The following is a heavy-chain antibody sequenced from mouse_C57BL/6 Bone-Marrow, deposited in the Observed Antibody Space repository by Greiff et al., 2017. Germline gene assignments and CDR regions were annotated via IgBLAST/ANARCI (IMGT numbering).Heavy chain of an antibody. CDR3: ARAQSTMITTGYYFDY. Sequence: QVQLQQPGAELVMPGASVKLSCKASGYTFTSYWMHWVKQRPGQGLEWIGEIDPSDSYTNYNQKFKGKSTLTVDKSSSTAYMQLSSLTSEDSAVYYCARAQSTMITTGYYFDYWGQGTTLTVSS. D-gene: IGHD2-4*01. CDR1: GYTFTSYW. V-gene: IGHV1-69*01. J-gene: IGHJ2*01. CDR2: IDPSDSYT.